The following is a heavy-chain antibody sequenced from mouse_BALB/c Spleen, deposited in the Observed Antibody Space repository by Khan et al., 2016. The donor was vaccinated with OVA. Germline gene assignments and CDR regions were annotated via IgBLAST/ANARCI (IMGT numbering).Heavy chain of an antibody. J-gene: IGHJ4*01. CDR2: IWAGGST. CDR3: AREPPNPYYGYRTMNY. V-gene: IGHV2-9*02. CDR1: GFSLTSYG. D-gene: IGHD1-2*01. Sequence: VVLVESGPGLVAPAQSLSITCIFSGFSLTSYGVHWVRQPPGKGLEWLGVIWAGGSTNHNSALMSRLNINKDNSKIRVFFKMNSLQTDDTSIYYCAREPPNPYYGYRTMNYWGQGTSVTVSP.